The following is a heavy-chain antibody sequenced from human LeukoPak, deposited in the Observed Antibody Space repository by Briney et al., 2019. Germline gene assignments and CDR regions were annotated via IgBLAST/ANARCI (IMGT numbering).Heavy chain of an antibody. Sequence: GGSLRLSCAASGFTFSSYSMNWVRQAPGKGLEWVSSISSSSSYIYYADSVKGRFTISRDNAKNSLYLQMNSLRAEDTAVYYCASFSATWVRWFDPWGQGTLVTVSS. CDR3: ASFSATWVRWFDP. CDR1: GFTFSSYS. CDR2: ISSSSSYI. V-gene: IGHV3-21*01. D-gene: IGHD1-26*01. J-gene: IGHJ5*02.